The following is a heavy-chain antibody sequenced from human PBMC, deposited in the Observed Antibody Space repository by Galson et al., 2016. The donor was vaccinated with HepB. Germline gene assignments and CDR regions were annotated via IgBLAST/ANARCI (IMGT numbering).Heavy chain of an antibody. V-gene: IGHV3-73*01. CDR1: GFIFSNYA. Sequence: SLRLSCAASGFIFSNYAVLWVRQAPGKGPEWVGRIRSKANSYATAYAASVKGRFTISRDDSKNTAYLQMNSLKTEDTAVYYCTRPARDYGDYGVYYYGMDVWGQGTTVTVSS. CDR2: IRSKANSYAT. D-gene: IGHD4-17*01. CDR3: TRPARDYGDYGVYYYGMDV. J-gene: IGHJ6*02.